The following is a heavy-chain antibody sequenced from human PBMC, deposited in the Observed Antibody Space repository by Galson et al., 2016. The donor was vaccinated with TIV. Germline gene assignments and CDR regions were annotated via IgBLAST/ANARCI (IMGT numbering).Heavy chain of an antibody. D-gene: IGHD5-18*01. V-gene: IGHV1-69*06. CDR3: ARGATGTPYSFFDY. Sequence: SVKVSCKASGGTFSNFVISWVRQAPGQGLEWMGSINPIFGTANYAQKFQGRVTITADTSTSTIYMELSSRRSEDTAVYYCARGATGTPYSFFDYWGQGTLVTVFS. CDR2: INPIFGTA. CDR1: GGTFSNFV. J-gene: IGHJ4*02.